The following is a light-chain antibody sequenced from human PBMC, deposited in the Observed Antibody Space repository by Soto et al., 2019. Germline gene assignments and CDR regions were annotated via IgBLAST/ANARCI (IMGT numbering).Light chain of an antibody. CDR2: LGS. J-gene: IGKJ4*01. CDR3: MQALHTPT. V-gene: IGKV2-28*01. Sequence: EIVMTQSPLSLPVTPGEPASISCRSSQSLLYSNGNNYLDWYLQKPGQSPQLLIYLGSNRASGXSXXFSGSGSSTDFTLKISRVDAEDVGVYYCMQALHTPTFGAGTKVEI. CDR1: QSLLYSNGNNY.